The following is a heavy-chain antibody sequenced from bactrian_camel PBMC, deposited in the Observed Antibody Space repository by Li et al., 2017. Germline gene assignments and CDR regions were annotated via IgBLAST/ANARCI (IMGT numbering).Heavy chain of an antibody. J-gene: IGHJ4*01. CDR1: PYIFTRCG. Sequence: HVQLVESGGGSVQAGGSLKLSCAVSPYIFTRCGLGWYRQAPGNVRELVSSMDSDGTTIYADSVKGRFTISQDNEKNMLYLQMNSLKTEDTAMYYCAADHQDPSRGAYFDHCNYMGQGTQVTVS. V-gene: IGHV3S9*01. D-gene: IGHD2*01. CDR2: MDSDGTT. CDR3: AADHQDPSRGAYFDHCNY.